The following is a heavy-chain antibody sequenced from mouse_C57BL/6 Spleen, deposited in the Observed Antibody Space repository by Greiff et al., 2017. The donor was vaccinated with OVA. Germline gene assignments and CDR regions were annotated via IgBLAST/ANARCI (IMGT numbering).Heavy chain of an antibody. V-gene: IGHV1-69*01. CDR1: GYTFTSYW. CDR2: IDPSDSYT. Sequence: QVQLQQPGAELVMPGASVKLSCMASGYTFTSYWMHWVKQRPGQGLEWIGEIDPSDSYTNYNQKFKGKSTLTVDKSSSTAYMQLSSLTSEDSAVYYCARKEFITTVVAEDWYFDVWGTGTTVTVSS. D-gene: IGHD1-1*01. J-gene: IGHJ1*03. CDR3: ARKEFITTVVAEDWYFDV.